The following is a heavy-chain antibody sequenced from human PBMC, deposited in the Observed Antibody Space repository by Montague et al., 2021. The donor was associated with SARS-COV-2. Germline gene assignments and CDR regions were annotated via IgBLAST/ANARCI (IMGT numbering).Heavy chain of an antibody. CDR2: INYSGST. Sequence: SETLSLTCTVAGGSISSYYWSWIRQPPGKGLEWIGYINYSGSTNYNPSLKSRVTISVDTSKNQFSLNLSSVTAADTAAYYCARNLVVHYWYGMDVWGQGTTDTVSS. J-gene: IGHJ6*02. D-gene: IGHD2-15*01. CDR1: GGSISSYY. CDR3: ARNLVVHYWYGMDV. V-gene: IGHV4-59*01.